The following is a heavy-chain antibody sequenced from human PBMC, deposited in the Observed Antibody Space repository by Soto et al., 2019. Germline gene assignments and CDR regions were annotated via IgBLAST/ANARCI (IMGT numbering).Heavy chain of an antibody. CDR1: GNTFASHG. Sequence: QVQLVQSGPEVKKPGASVKVSCKASGNTFASHGFSWVRQAPGQGLEWMGWISGFNGQTNYAPKFQGRVTLTTDTSTSTAYMELRSLRSDNTAVYFCPRVDTRGVAVGHDYWGQGTLVTVSS. CDR2: ISGFNGQT. J-gene: IGHJ4*02. V-gene: IGHV1-18*01. D-gene: IGHD6-19*01. CDR3: PRVDTRGVAVGHDY.